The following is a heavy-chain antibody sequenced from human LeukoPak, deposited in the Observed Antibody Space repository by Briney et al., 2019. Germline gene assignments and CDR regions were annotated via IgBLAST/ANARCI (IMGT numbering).Heavy chain of an antibody. D-gene: IGHD2-21*01. CDR2: ISGRGGST. Sequence: GGSLRLSCAASGFTFSSYAMSWVRQAPGKGLEWVSAISGRGGSTYYAHSVKGRFTISRDNSKNTLYLQMNSLRAEDTAVYYCAKDYCGGDCYPYYFDYWGQGTLVTVSS. CDR3: AKDYCGGDCYPYYFDY. CDR1: GFTFSSYA. V-gene: IGHV3-23*01. J-gene: IGHJ4*02.